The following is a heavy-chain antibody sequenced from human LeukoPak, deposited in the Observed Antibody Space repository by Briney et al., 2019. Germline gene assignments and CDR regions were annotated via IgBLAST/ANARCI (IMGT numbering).Heavy chain of an antibody. CDR3: VRDLGGRFDY. CDR1: GDSVSSNSAA. D-gene: IGHD2-15*01. Sequence: SQTLSLTCAISGDSVSSNSAAWDWIRQSPSRGLEWLGRTYYRPKWYNDYAVSVKSRITVNPDTSKNHFSLQLNSVTPEDTAVYYCVRDLGGRFDYWGQGTLVTVSS. V-gene: IGHV6-1*01. J-gene: IGHJ4*02. CDR2: TYYRPKWYN.